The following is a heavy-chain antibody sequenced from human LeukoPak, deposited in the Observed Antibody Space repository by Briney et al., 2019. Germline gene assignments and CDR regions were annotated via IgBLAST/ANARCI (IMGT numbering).Heavy chain of an antibody. CDR1: GYSFTSYW. J-gene: IGHJ6*03. D-gene: IGHD3-22*01. CDR3: ARRYYYDSSGHYYYYMDV. V-gene: IGHV5-51*01. Sequence: GESLKISCKGSGYSFTSYWIGWVRQMPGKGLEWMGIIYPGDSDTRYSPSFQGQVTISADKSISTAYLQWSSLKASDTAMYYCARRYYYDSSGHYYYYMDVWGKGTTVTVSS. CDR2: IYPGDSDT.